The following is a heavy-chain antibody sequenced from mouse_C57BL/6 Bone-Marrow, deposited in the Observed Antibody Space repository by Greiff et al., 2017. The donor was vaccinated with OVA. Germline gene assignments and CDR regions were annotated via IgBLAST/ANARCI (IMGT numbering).Heavy chain of an antibody. V-gene: IGHV1-82*01. CDR3: ARSDDWGYFDY. D-gene: IGHD4-1*01. Sequence: VKLVESGPELVKPGASVKISCKASGYAFSSSWMNWVKQRPGKGLEWIGRIYPGDGDTNYNGKFKGKATLTADKSSSTAYMQLSSLTSEDAAVYFCARSDDWGYFDYWGQGTTLTVSS. CDR2: IYPGDGDT. J-gene: IGHJ2*01. CDR1: GYAFSSSW.